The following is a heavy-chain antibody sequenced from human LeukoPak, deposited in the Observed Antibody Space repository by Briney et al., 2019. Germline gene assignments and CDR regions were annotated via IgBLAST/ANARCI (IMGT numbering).Heavy chain of an antibody. Sequence: TGGSLRLSCAASGFTFSSYAMSWVRQAPGKGLEWVSAISGSGGSTYYADSVKGRFTISRDNSKNTLYLQMSSLRAEDTAVYYCASSFAVLNFYYMDVWGKGTTVTVSS. D-gene: IGHD3-10*01. J-gene: IGHJ6*03. V-gene: IGHV3-23*01. CDR1: GFTFSSYA. CDR2: ISGSGGST. CDR3: ASSFAVLNFYYMDV.